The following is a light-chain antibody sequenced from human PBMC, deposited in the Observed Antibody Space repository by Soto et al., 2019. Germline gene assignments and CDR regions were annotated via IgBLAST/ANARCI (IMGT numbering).Light chain of an antibody. CDR3: QSYYNAPFT. CDR1: QDIKNY. Sequence: DIRVTQYPSSLSASVGDRVTITCRASQDIKNYLAWYQQKQGEIPKLLIYAASTLESGIPPRFSGSGSGTDFPLTINNLQPEDVATYYCQSYYNAPFTFGGGPRWISN. CDR2: AAS. V-gene: IGKV1-27*01. J-gene: IGKJ4*01.